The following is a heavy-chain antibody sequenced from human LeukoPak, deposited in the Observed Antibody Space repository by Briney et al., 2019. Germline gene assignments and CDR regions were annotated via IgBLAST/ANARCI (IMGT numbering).Heavy chain of an antibody. Sequence: GESLKISCRGSGYIFTSYWISWVRQMPGEGLEWMGRINPSNSYINYNPSFQGHVTFSVDKSIATSYLQWTTLMASDPPLYYCARGGWLDDYWGHGTLVTVSS. J-gene: IGHJ4*01. CDR1: GYIFTSYW. V-gene: IGHV5-10-1*01. CDR2: INPSNSYI. D-gene: IGHD6-19*01. CDR3: ARGGWLDDY.